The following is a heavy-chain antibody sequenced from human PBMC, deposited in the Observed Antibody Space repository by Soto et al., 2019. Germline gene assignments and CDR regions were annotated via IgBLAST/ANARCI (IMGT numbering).Heavy chain of an antibody. CDR1: GFIFSNYG. CDR2: ISYTGSIQ. D-gene: IGHD3-10*01. CDR3: ARDLFGRTTDY. V-gene: IGHV3-30*03. Sequence: GGSLRLSCVGSGFIFSNYGMHWVRQAPGKGLEWIASISYTGSIQYLADSVKGRFAVSRDDPKNTLYLQINSLRAEDTAVFYCARDLFGRTTDYWGQGSLVTVSS. J-gene: IGHJ4*02.